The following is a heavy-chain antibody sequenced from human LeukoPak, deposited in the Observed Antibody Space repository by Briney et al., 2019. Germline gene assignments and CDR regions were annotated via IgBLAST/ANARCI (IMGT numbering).Heavy chain of an antibody. J-gene: IGHJ6*02. V-gene: IGHV1-69*06. CDR1: GGTFSSYA. Sequence: ASVKVSCKASGGTFSSYAISWVRQAPGQGLEWMGSIIPIFGTANYAQKFQGRVTITADKSTSTAYMELSSLRSEDTAVYYCASSEEARYSSSLDDFYYYYGMDVWGQGTTVTVSS. CDR3: ASSEEARYSSSLDDFYYYYGMDV. CDR2: IIPIFGTA. D-gene: IGHD6-13*01.